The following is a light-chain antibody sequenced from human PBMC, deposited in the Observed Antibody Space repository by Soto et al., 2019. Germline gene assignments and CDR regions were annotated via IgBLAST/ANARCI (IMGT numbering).Light chain of an antibody. CDR1: QSVRSY. CDR3: QHRSNWPPT. V-gene: IGKV3-11*01. CDR2: EAS. Sequence: DIVLTQSPATLSLSPGDRATLSRRASQSVRSYLAWYQQKPGQAPRLLIYEASIRATGIPARFSGSGSGTDFTLTISSLEPDDFAVYYCQHRSNWPPTFGGGTKVEIK. J-gene: IGKJ4*01.